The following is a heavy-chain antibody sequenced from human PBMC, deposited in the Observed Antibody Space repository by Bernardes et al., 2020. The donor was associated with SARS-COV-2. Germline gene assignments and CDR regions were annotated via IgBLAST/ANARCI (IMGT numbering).Heavy chain of an antibody. CDR1: GFTVSNDF. Sequence: GGSLRLSCAASGFTVSNDFINWVRQAPGKGLEWVSGIYSGTDIKYADSVKGRFTISRDNSKNTVYRQMNSLRPEDTAVYYCARDLTIMGMDIWGHGTTVKVSS. D-gene: IGHD5-12*01. J-gene: IGHJ6*02. V-gene: IGHV3-66*02. CDR3: ARDLTIMGMDI. CDR2: IYSGTDI.